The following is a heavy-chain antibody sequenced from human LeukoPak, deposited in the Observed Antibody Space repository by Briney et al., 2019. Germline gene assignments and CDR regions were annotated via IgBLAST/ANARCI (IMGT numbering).Heavy chain of an antibody. CDR3: ARDGSSETPYYNWFDP. D-gene: IGHD6-6*01. Sequence: SETLSLTCAVYGGSFSGYYWSWIRQPPGKGLEWIGYIYYSGSTYYNPSLKSRVTISVDTSKNQFSLKLSSVTAADTAVYYCARDGSSETPYYNWFDPWGQGTLVTVSS. CDR1: GGSFSGYY. J-gene: IGHJ5*02. V-gene: IGHV4-34*09. CDR2: IYYSGST.